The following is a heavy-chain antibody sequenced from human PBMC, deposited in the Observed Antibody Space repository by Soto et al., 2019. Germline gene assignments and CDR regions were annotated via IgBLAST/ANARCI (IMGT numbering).Heavy chain of an antibody. Sequence: EVQLVESGGGLVQPGGSLRLSCAASGFTVSSNYMIWVRQAPGKGLEWVSVIYSGGSTYYADSVKGRFTISRDNSKNTLYLQMTSLRAEDPAVYSCASGPTHADFDSWGQGTLVTVSS. CDR1: GFTVSSNY. V-gene: IGHV3-66*01. CDR3: ASGPTHADFDS. J-gene: IGHJ4*02. CDR2: IYSGGST.